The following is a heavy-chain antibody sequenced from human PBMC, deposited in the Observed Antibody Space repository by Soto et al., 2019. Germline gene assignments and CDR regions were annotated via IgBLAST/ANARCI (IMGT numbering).Heavy chain of an antibody. CDR3: ARLQGYCIRSSCTGYYAMDV. CDR1: SGSISSSDYT. Sequence: SETLSLTCTISSGSISSSDYTWGWIRQPPGKGLEWIGSIYYSGKTYYNPSLNSRITVSVDTSKNQFSLNLSSVTAADTAVYYCARLQGYCIRSSCTGYYAMDVWGQGTTVTVS. J-gene: IGHJ6*02. D-gene: IGHD2-2*01. CDR2: IYYSGKT. V-gene: IGHV4-39*01.